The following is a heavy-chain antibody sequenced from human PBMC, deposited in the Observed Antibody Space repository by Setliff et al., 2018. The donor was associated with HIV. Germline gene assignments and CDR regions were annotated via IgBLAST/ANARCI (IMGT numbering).Heavy chain of an antibody. CDR1: GFSFGDFA. V-gene: IGHV3-49*04. CDR3: TTEDPWLRFGH. CDR2: IRTKAHGGTT. Sequence: GGSLRLSCTASGFSFGDFALNWVRQAPGKGLEWIGFIRTKAHGGTTEYAASVRGRFTISRDDSESIAYQQMNSLNTEDTAVYYCTTEDPWLRFGHWGQGTLVTVSS. J-gene: IGHJ4*02. D-gene: IGHD5-12*01.